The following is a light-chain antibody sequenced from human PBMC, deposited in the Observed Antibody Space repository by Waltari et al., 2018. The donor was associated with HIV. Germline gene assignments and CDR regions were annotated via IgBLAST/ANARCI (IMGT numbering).Light chain of an antibody. CDR1: TRDVRIYNL. Sequence: SALTQPASVSGSPGLSTTMYCTGPTRDVRIYNLVSWYQQYPGKAPKLMIYEANKRPSGVSNRFSGSKSGNTASLIISELQAEDEADYYCCSYAGSSHVVFGGGTQLTVL. V-gene: IGLV2-23*01. J-gene: IGLJ2*01. CDR3: CSYAGSSHVV. CDR2: EAN.